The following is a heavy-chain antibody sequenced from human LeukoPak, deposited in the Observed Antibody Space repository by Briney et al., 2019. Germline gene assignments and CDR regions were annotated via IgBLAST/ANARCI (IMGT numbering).Heavy chain of an antibody. CDR3: AKLRDTAMAYHFDY. D-gene: IGHD5-18*01. Sequence: GGSLRLSCAASGFAFSNYAMSWVRQAPGKGLEWVSGISGSGTSTYHADSVKGRFTISRDNSKNTLYLQMNSLRAEDTAVYYCAKLRDTAMAYHFDYWGQGTLVTVSS. J-gene: IGHJ4*02. CDR2: ISGSGTST. CDR1: GFAFSNYA. V-gene: IGHV3-23*01.